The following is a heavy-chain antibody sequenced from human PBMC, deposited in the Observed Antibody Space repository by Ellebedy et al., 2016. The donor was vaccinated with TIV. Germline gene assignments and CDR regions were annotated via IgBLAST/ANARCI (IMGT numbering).Heavy chain of an antibody. Sequence: GESLKISXAASGFTFSNAWMSWVRQAPGKGLEWVSYICSSSSTIYYADSVKGRFTISRDNAKNSLYLQMNSLRAEDTAVYYCAREREYSYGEYDYWGQGTLVTVSS. CDR2: ICSSSSTI. D-gene: IGHD5-18*01. J-gene: IGHJ4*02. CDR3: AREREYSYGEYDY. V-gene: IGHV3-48*01. CDR1: GFTFSNAW.